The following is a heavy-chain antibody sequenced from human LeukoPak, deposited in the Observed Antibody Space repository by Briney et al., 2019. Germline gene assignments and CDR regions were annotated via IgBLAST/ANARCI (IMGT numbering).Heavy chain of an antibody. D-gene: IGHD3-10*01. J-gene: IGHJ5*02. Sequence: SETLSLTCTVSGGSISSSSYYWGWIRQPPGKGLEWIGSIYYSGSTYYNPSLKSRVTISVDTSKNQFSLKLSSVTAADTAVYYCARTQNGRGGSGSYYYNWFDPWGQGTLVTVSS. CDR1: GGSISSSSYY. CDR3: ARTQNGRGGSGSYYYNWFDP. V-gene: IGHV4-39*07. CDR2: IYYSGST.